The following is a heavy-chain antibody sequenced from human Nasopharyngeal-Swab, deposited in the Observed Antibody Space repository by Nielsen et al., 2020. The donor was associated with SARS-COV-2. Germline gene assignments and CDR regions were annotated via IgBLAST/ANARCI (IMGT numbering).Heavy chain of an antibody. Sequence: GESLKISCAASGFTFRRYSLNWVRQAPGKGLEWGADISSSSSTIKYADSVKGRFTISRDNAKNSLYLQMNSLRAEDTAVYYCARDARLTIFGVDPPGYYGMDVWGQGTTVTVSS. J-gene: IGHJ6*02. V-gene: IGHV3-48*04. CDR1: GFTFRRYS. D-gene: IGHD3-3*01. CDR3: ARDARLTIFGVDPPGYYGMDV. CDR2: ISSSSSTI.